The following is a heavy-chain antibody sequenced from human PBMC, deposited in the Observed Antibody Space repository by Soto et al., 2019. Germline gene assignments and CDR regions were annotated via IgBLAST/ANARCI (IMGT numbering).Heavy chain of an antibody. D-gene: IGHD1-7*01. J-gene: IGHJ5*01. Sequence: EVQLVESGGGLVKPGGSLRLSCAASGFTFSSDSMGWVRQAPGKGLEWVASISSSGSFMNYADSVKGRFTISRDNAKNSLYLQMRSLKXEDXXXXXCARDPPSGTTLDWFDSWGQGTLVTVSS. V-gene: IGHV3-21*01. CDR1: GFTFSSDS. CDR3: ARDPPSGTTLDWFDS. CDR2: ISSSGSFM.